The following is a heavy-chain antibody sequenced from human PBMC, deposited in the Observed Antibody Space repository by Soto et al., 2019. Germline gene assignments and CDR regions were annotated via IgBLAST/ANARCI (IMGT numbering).Heavy chain of an antibody. V-gene: IGHV1-69*01. CDR1: GGTFSSYA. Sequence: QVQLVQSGAEVKKPGSSVKVSCKASGGTFSSYAISWVRQAPGQGLEWMGGIIPIFGTANYAQKFQGRVTITADESTSTDYMELSSLRSEDTAVYYCARESLSLVRRPHYYYYGMDVWGQGTTVTVSS. CDR2: IIPIFGTA. D-gene: IGHD6-6*01. J-gene: IGHJ6*02. CDR3: ARESLSLVRRPHYYYYGMDV.